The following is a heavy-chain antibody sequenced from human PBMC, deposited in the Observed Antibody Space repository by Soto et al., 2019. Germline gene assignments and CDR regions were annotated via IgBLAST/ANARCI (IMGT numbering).Heavy chain of an antibody. CDR3: ARETYYYDSSGYSRAYYFDY. J-gene: IGHJ4*02. V-gene: IGHV4-59*01. Sequence: SETLSLTCTVSGGSISSYYWSWIRQPPGKGLEWIGYIYYSGSTNYNPSLKSRVTISVDTSKNQFSLKLSSVTAADTAVYYCARETYYYDSSGYSRAYYFDYWGQGTLVTVS. D-gene: IGHD3-22*01. CDR1: GGSISSYY. CDR2: IYYSGST.